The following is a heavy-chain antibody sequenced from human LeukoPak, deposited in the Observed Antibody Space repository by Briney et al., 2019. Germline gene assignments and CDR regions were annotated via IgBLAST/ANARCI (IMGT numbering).Heavy chain of an antibody. Sequence: QPGGSLRLSCTASGFTFVNYAMSWVRQAPGKGLEWVSAISGGGGTTYYADSVKGRFTISRDNAKNSLYLQMNSLRAEDTAVYYCAELGITMIGGVWGKGTTVTISS. CDR1: GFTFVNYA. J-gene: IGHJ6*04. CDR2: ISGGGGTT. D-gene: IGHD3-10*02. CDR3: AELGITMIGGV. V-gene: IGHV3-23*01.